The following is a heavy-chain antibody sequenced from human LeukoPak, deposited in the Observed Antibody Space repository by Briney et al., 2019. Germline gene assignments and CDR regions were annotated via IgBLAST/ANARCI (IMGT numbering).Heavy chain of an antibody. D-gene: IGHD5-18*01. Sequence: GGSLRLSCAASGFTFSSYEMNWVRQAPGKGLEWVSYVSSSGSTIYHADSVKGRFTISRDNAKNSLYLQMNSLRAEDTAVYYCAREAAMVSFDYWGQGTLVTVSS. CDR1: GFTFSSYE. CDR2: VSSSGSTI. J-gene: IGHJ4*02. CDR3: AREAAMVSFDY. V-gene: IGHV3-48*03.